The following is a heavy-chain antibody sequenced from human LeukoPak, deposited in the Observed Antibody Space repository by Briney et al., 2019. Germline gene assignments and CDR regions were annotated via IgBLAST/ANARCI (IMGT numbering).Heavy chain of an antibody. Sequence: PGGSLSLSCAASGCSFSSYGMHWVRLPPRKGMEWVGFIRYDGSNKYYADSVKGRLTISRDNSKNMLYLQMNSLRAEDTAVFSCAKEIWPTVTAPGDTYFYDWGQGTLVTASS. J-gene: IGHJ4*02. CDR2: IRYDGSNK. V-gene: IGHV3-30*02. CDR3: AKEIWPTVTAPGDTYFYD. D-gene: IGHD4-17*01. CDR1: GCSFSSYG.